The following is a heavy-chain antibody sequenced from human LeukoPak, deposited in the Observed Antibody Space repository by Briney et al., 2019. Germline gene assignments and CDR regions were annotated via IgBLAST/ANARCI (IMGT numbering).Heavy chain of an antibody. J-gene: IGHJ5*02. CDR2: IFYTGSS. Sequence: SETLSLTCTVSGLSISTYYWSWIRQAPGKGLDWIGYIFYTGSSNYNPSFKSRVTISVDTSKNPFSLKLTSVTAADTAVYYCARDKYCSSSSCYDNWFDPWGQGTLVTVSS. V-gene: IGHV4-59*01. D-gene: IGHD2-2*01. CDR1: GLSISTYY. CDR3: ARDKYCSSSSCYDNWFDP.